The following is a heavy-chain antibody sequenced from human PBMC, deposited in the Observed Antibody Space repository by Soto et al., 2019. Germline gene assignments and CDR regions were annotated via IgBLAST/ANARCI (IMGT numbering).Heavy chain of an antibody. CDR3: AKDKDFWSGYWNWYFDL. CDR2: ISGSGGST. D-gene: IGHD3-3*01. Sequence: GGSLRLSCAASGFTFSSYAMSWVRQAPGKGLEWVSAISGSGGSTYYADSVKGRFTISRDNSKNTLYLQMNSLRAEDTAVYYCAKDKDFWSGYWNWYFDLWGRGTLVTVSS. CDR1: GFTFSSYA. J-gene: IGHJ2*01. V-gene: IGHV3-23*01.